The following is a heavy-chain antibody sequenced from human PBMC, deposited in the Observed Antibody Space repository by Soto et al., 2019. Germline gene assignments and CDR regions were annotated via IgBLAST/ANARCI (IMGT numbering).Heavy chain of an antibody. J-gene: IGHJ5*02. D-gene: IGHD3-3*01. CDR3: ARTTYYDFWSGYSRWFDP. Sequence: CETLALTCPLSDGSLSRHYWSWLRKNPGKGLEWIGYIYYSGSTNYNPSLKSRVTISVDTSKNQFSLKLSSVTAADTAVYYCARTTYYDFWSGYSRWFDPWGQGTLVTFS. V-gene: IGHV4-59*11. CDR2: IYYSGST. CDR1: DGSLSRHY.